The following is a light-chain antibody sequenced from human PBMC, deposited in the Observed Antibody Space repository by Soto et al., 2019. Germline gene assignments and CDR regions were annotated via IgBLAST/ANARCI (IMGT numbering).Light chain of an antibody. CDR1: SSDVGGYNY. Sequence: QSALTQPGSVSGSPGQSITISCTGTSSDVGGYNYVSWYQHHPGKAPKLLIYDVNNRPSGVSDRFSGSKSGNTASLTISGLQTEDEADYYCSSYTSIITVVFGGGTKLTVL. CDR3: SSYTSIITVV. V-gene: IGLV2-14*01. J-gene: IGLJ2*01. CDR2: DVN.